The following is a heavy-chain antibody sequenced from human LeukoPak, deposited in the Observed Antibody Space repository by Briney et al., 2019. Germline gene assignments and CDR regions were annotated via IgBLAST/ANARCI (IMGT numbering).Heavy chain of an antibody. CDR3: ARDDSMVTVSCMDV. Sequence: PGGSLRLSCVASGFTFSGFEMNWVRQAPGKGLGWVSYIFSSYRTIYYADSVKGRFTVSRDNTKNSIYLQMNSLRVEDTAVYYCARDDSMVTVSCMDVWGQGTTVTV. J-gene: IGHJ6*02. CDR1: GFTFSGFE. V-gene: IGHV3-48*03. CDR2: IFSSYRTI. D-gene: IGHD2-21*02.